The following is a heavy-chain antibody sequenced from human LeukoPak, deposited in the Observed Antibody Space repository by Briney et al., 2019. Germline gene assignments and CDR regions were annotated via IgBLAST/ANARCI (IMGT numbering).Heavy chain of an antibody. Sequence: SETLSLTCTVSGGSISSGSYYWSWIRQPAGKGLEWIVRIYTSGSTNYNPPLKSRVTISVDTSKNQFSLKLSSVTAADTAVYYCARVAYYYYYYMDVWGKGTTVTISS. CDR3: ARVAYYYYYYMDV. V-gene: IGHV4-61*02. CDR1: GGSISSGSYY. J-gene: IGHJ6*03. CDR2: IYTSGST.